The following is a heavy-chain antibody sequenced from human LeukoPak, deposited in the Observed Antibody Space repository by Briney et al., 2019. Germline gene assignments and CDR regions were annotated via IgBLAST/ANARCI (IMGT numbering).Heavy chain of an antibody. D-gene: IGHD1-7*01. V-gene: IGHV4-39*07. J-gene: IGHJ3*02. Sequence: SETLSLTCTVSGGSISSSSYYWGWIRQPPGKGLEWIGSIYYSGSTYYNPSPKSRVTISVVTSKNQFSLKLSSVTAADTAVYYCARDQGITGTRDAFDIWGQGTMVTVSS. CDR2: IYYSGST. CDR1: GGSISSSSYY. CDR3: ARDQGITGTRDAFDI.